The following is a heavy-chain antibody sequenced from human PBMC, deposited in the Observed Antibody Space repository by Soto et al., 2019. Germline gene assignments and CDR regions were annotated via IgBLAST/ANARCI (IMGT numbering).Heavy chain of an antibody. CDR1: GGSISSSSYY. Sequence: PSETLSLTCTVSGGSISSSSYYWGWIRQPPGKGLEWIGSIYYSGSTYYNPSLKSRVSISVDKSKNQFSLNLNSVTAADTAVYYCTRMINSMHRGINYYFDYWGQGTLVTVSS. CDR2: IYYSGST. CDR3: TRMINSMHRGINYYFDY. V-gene: IGHV4-39*07. D-gene: IGHD3-10*01. J-gene: IGHJ4*02.